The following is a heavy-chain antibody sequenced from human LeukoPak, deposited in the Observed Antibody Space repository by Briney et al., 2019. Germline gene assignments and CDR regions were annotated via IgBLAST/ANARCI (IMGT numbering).Heavy chain of an antibody. J-gene: IGHJ4*02. CDR3: ARVSGGWAYDY. CDR2: INPNSGGT. D-gene: IGHD6-19*01. CDR1: GYTFTGYY. V-gene: IGHV1-2*02. Sequence: GASVKVSCKASGYTFTGYYMHWVRQAPGQGLEWMGWINPNSGGTNYAQKCQGRVTMTRDTSISTAYMELSRLRSDDTAVYYCARVSGGWAYDYWGQGTLVTVSS.